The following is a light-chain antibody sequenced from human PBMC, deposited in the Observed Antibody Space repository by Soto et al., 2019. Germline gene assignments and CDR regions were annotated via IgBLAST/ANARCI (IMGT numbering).Light chain of an antibody. CDR3: HQRINWPPIT. J-gene: IGKJ5*01. CDR2: DAS. CDR1: QSVRNY. Sequence: EIVLTQSPATLSLSPGERATLSCRASQSVRNYFAWYQQKPGQAPRLLIYDASNRATGIPARFSCSGSGTDFTLTISSREPEDFAVYYCHQRINWPPITFGQGTRLEIK. V-gene: IGKV3-11*01.